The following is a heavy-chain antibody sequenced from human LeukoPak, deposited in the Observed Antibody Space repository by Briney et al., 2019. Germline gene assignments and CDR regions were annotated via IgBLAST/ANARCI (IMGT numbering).Heavy chain of an antibody. J-gene: IGHJ4*02. D-gene: IGHD5-18*01. V-gene: IGHV3-30*18. Sequence: GGSLRLSCAASGFTFSSYGMHWVRQAPGKGLEWVAVISYDGSNKYYADSVKGRFTISRDNSKNTLYLQMNSLRAEDTAVYYCAKDQENEPPERLYGYLADYWGQGTLVTVSS. CDR1: GFTFSSYG. CDR2: ISYDGSNK. CDR3: AKDQENEPPERLYGYLADY.